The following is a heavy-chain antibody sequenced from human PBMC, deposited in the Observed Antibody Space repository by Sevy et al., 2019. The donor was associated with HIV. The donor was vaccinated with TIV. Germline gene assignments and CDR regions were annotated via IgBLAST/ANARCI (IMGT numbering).Heavy chain of an antibody. V-gene: IGHV4-39*01. D-gene: IGHD3-10*02. CDR2: IYYRGST. J-gene: IGHJ2*01. CDR3: ARHLERTDYVRAYFDL. Sequence: SETLSLTCTVSGGSISVSNHYWAWIRQPPGKGLEWIGSIYYRGSTYYNPSLKSRVTISVDTSKNQFSLKLSSVTAADTSIYYCARHLERTDYVRAYFDLWGRGTLVTVSS. CDR1: GGSISVSNHY.